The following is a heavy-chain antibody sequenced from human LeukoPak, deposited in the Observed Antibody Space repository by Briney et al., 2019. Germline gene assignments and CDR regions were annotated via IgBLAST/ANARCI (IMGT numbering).Heavy chain of an antibody. CDR3: ARECRYDAFDI. Sequence: GGSRRLSCAASGFTFSSYAMHWVRQAPGKMLEWVAAISYDGSNKSYADSRKDRFTISRDNSKNTLYLQMNSLRAEDTAVYYCARECRYDAFDIWVEGTMVSVSS. J-gene: IGHJ3*02. CDR1: GFTFSSYA. CDR2: ISYDGSNK. V-gene: IGHV3-30*04.